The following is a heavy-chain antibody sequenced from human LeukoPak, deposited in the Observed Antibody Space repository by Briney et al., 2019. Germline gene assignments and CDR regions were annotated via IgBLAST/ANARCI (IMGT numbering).Heavy chain of an antibody. CDR1: GYTLTELS. Sequence: GASVKVSCKVSGYTLTELSMHWVRQAPGKGLEWMGGFDPEDGETIYAQKFQGRVTMTEDTSTDTAYMELSGLRSEDTAVYYCATNRLTIFGVVAGFDPWGQGTLVTVSS. D-gene: IGHD3-3*01. CDR3: ATNRLTIFGVVAGFDP. J-gene: IGHJ5*02. V-gene: IGHV1-24*01. CDR2: FDPEDGET.